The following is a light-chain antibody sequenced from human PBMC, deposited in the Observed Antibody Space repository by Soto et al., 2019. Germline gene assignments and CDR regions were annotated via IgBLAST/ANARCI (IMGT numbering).Light chain of an antibody. Sequence: QSVLTQPASVSGSPGQSITISCTGTSRDVGVYDYVSWYQQYPGKAPKLMIYEVTSRPSGVSSRFSGSKSGNTASLTISGPQAEDEADYFCSSYSTANPWVFGGGTKLTVL. CDR3: SSYSTANPWV. J-gene: IGLJ3*02. CDR1: SRDVGVYDY. V-gene: IGLV2-14*01. CDR2: EVT.